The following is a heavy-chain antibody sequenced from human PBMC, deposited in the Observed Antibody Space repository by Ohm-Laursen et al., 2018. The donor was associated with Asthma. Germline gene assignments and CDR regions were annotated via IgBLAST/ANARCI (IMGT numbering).Heavy chain of an antibody. J-gene: IGHJ2*01. CDR1: GFSFSSFA. D-gene: IGHD3-22*01. V-gene: IGHV3-30*04. CDR3: AKDLYDSSGYMNWYFDL. CDR2: ISYDGSNK. Sequence: SLRLSCTAPGFSFSSFAVAWVRQAPGKGLEWVAVISYDGSNKYYADSVKGRFTISRDNSKNTLYLQMNSLRAEDTAVYYCAKDLYDSSGYMNWYFDLWGRGTLVTVSS.